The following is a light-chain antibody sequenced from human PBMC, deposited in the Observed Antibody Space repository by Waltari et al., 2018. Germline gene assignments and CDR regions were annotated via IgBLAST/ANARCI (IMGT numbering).Light chain of an antibody. CDR3: CSYAGIWV. CDR2: DVT. CDR1: GSDVGAFNT. J-gene: IGLJ3*02. V-gene: IGLV2-11*01. Sequence: QSALTQPRSVSGSPGPSVTISCAGTGSDVGAFNTVSWYQQHPGKAHKLVIFDVTKRPSGVPDRFSGSKSGTSASLTVSGLQAEDEADYYCCSYAGIWVFGGGTKLTVL.